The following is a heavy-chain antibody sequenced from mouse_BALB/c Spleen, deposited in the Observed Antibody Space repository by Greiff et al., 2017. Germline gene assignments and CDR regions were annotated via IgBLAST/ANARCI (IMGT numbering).Heavy chain of an antibody. D-gene: IGHD4-1*01. CDR1: GFTFSSYT. CDR2: ISNGGGST. J-gene: IGHJ1*01. Sequence: DVHLVESGGGLVQPGGSLKLSCAASGFTFSSYTMSWVRQTPEKRLEWVAYISNGGGSTYYPDTVKGRFTISRDNAKNTLYLQMSSLKSEDTAMYYCARRNWDWYFDVWGAGTTVTVSS. V-gene: IGHV5-12-2*01. CDR3: ARRNWDWYFDV.